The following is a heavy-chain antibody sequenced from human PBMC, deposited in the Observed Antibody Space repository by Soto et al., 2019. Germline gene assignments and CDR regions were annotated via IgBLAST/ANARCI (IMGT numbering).Heavy chain of an antibody. V-gene: IGHV4-59*08. D-gene: IGHD6-19*01. J-gene: IGHJ5*02. CDR3: ARHGSDIGWFVFDP. Sequence: PSETLSLTCSLSGGAIGGYYWSWIRQPPGKALEWIGYVSYSGSTDYHPSLKSRVSISIDTSKNQFSLKMISVTAADTAVYYCARHGSDIGWFVFDPWGQGALVTVSS. CDR2: VSYSGST. CDR1: GGAIGGYY.